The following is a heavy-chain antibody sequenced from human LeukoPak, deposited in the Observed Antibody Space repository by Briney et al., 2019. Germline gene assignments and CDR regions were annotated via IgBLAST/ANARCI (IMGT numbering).Heavy chain of an antibody. J-gene: IGHJ4*02. CDR1: GFIASSNY. CDR3: ATGGRSGVAFES. V-gene: IGHV3-53*01. CDR2: IYSGGST. Sequence: QPGGSVRLSCTASGFIASSNYMSWVRQAPGKGLEGVSLIYSGGSTYYADSVMGRSTISRDKSNNTLYLQMNSLRAEDTAVYYCATGGRSGVAFESWGQGTLVTVSS. D-gene: IGHD2-15*01.